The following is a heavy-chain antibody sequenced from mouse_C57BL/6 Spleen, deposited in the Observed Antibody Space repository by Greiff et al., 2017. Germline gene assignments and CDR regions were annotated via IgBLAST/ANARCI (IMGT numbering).Heavy chain of an antibody. CDR3: AINWAYYYAMDY. J-gene: IGHJ4*01. V-gene: IGHV1-80*01. CDR1: GYAFSSYW. Sequence: LQESGAELVKPGASVKISCKASGYAFSSYWMNWVKQRPGKGLEWIGQIYPGDGDTNYNGKFKGKATLTADKSSSTAYMQLSSLTSEDSAVYFCAINWAYYYAMDYWGQGTSVTVSS. D-gene: IGHD4-1*01. CDR2: IYPGDGDT.